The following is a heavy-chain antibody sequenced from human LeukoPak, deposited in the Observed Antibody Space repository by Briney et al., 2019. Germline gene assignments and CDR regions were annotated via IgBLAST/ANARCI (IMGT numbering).Heavy chain of an antibody. CDR2: IYYSGST. Sequence: SETLSLTCTVSGYSISSGYYWGWIRQPPGKGLEWIGSIYYSGSTYYNPSLKSRVTISVDTSKNQFSLKLSSVTAADTAVYYCARGIGDSSGIVDYWGQGTLVTVSS. CDR1: GYSISSGYY. V-gene: IGHV4-38-2*02. CDR3: ARGIGDSSGIVDY. J-gene: IGHJ4*02. D-gene: IGHD3-22*01.